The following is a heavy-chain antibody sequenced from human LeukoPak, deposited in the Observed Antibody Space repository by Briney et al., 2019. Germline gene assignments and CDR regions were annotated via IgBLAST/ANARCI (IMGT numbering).Heavy chain of an antibody. Sequence: SETLSLTCTVSGGSIKRSNYFWGWIRQPPGKGLEWIGSIYYGGSTYYNPSLKSRVTMSVDTSKNQFSLKLSSVTAADTAVYYCARDRQQLVRGDHFDYWGQGTLVTVSP. V-gene: IGHV4-39*07. CDR2: IYYGGST. CDR1: GGSIKRSNYF. D-gene: IGHD6-13*01. CDR3: ARDRQQLVRGDHFDY. J-gene: IGHJ4*02.